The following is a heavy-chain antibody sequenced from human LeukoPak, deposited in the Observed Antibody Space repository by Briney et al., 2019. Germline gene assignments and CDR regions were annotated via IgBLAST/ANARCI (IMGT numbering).Heavy chain of an antibody. CDR1: GGSISSGSYY. CDR3: ARDALDIVVVPAAIHYYYYYKDV. J-gene: IGHJ6*03. D-gene: IGHD2-2*03. Sequence: SQTLSLTCTVSGGSISSGSYYWSWIRQPAGKGLEWIGRIYTSGSTNYNPSLKSRVTISVDTSKNQFSLKLSSVTAADTAVYYCARDALDIVVVPAAIHYYYYYKDVWGKGTTVTVSS. V-gene: IGHV4-61*02. CDR2: IYTSGST.